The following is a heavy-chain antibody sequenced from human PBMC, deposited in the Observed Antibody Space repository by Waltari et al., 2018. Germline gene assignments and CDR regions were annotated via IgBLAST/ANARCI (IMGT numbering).Heavy chain of an antibody. CDR3: ARGNDVPRYFYAMDV. D-gene: IGHD3-9*01. J-gene: IGHJ6*02. Sequence: VQLQESGPGLVKPSETLSLVCPVPSGSIRSYYWNWIRQPPGKGLEWLGFIYYSGNAEYNPSLRSRVTLSVDTSKDQVSLKLRSVTAADTAVYYCARGNDVPRYFYAMDVWGQGTTITVSS. V-gene: IGHV4-59*01. CDR1: SGSIRSYY. CDR2: IYYSGNA.